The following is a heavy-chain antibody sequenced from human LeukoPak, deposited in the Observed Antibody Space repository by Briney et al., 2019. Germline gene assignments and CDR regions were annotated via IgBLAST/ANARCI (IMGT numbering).Heavy chain of an antibody. D-gene: IGHD3-10*01. V-gene: IGHV1-24*01. Sequence: GASVKVSCKASGYTFTGYYMHWVRQAPGKGLEWMGGFDPEDGETIYAQKFQGRVTMTEDTSTDTAYMELSSLRSEDTAVYYCATGIPTRDLSITMVRGVIDYYYMDVWGKGTTVTISS. CDR1: GYTFTGYY. CDR2: FDPEDGET. J-gene: IGHJ6*03. CDR3: ATGIPTRDLSITMVRGVIDYYYMDV.